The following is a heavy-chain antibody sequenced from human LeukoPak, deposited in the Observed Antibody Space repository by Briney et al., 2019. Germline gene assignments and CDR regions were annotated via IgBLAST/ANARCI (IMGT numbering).Heavy chain of an antibody. CDR2: IYYSGST. CDR1: GGSISSSSYY. J-gene: IGHJ4*02. D-gene: IGHD2-2*01. Sequence: SETLSLTCTVSGGSISSSSYYWGWIRQPPGKGLEWIGSIYYSGSTYYNPSLKSRVTISVDTSKNQFSLKLSSVTAADTAVYYCARGVRIVPQCDYFDYWGQGTLVTVSS. V-gene: IGHV4-39*01. CDR3: ARGVRIVPQCDYFDY.